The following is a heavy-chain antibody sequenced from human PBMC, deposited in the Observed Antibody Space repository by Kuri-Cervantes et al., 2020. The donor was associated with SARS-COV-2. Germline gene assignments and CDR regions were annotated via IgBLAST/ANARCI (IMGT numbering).Heavy chain of an antibody. CDR1: GGSFSGYY. Sequence: SQTLSLTCAVYGGSFSGYYWSWIRQPPGKGLEWIGEINHSGSTNYNPSLKSRVTISVDTSKNQFSLKLSSVTAADTAVYYCARVEGISLDYWSQGTLVTVSS. CDR3: ARVEGISLDY. D-gene: IGHD3-3*01. J-gene: IGHJ4*02. CDR2: INHSGST. V-gene: IGHV4-34*01.